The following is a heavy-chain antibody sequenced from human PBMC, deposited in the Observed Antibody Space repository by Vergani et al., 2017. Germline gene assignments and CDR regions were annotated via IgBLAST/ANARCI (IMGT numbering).Heavy chain of an antibody. CDR1: GYSFTSYW. Sequence: EVQLVQSGAEVKKPGESLKISCKGSGYSFTSYWIGWVRQMPGKGLEWMGIIYPGDSDTRYSPSFQGQVTISADKSISTAYLQWSSLKASDTAMYYCARVEDIAAAGTHAFDIWGQGTMVTVSS. CDR3: ARVEDIAAAGTHAFDI. V-gene: IGHV5-51*01. CDR2: IYPGDSDT. D-gene: IGHD6-13*01. J-gene: IGHJ3*02.